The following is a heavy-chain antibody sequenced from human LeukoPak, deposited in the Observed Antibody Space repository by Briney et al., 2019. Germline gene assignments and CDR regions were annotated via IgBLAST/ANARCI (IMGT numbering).Heavy chain of an antibody. CDR3: ARDPSSRGNFDY. CDR2: INPNSGDT. Sequence: GASVKVYCKAFGYTFSCYFMHWVRQVPGHGLEWMGWINPNSGDTNYAQKFQGRVTMTRDMSINTAYVELGRLRSDDTAVYYCARDPSSRGNFDYWGQGTLVTVSS. J-gene: IGHJ4*02. CDR1: GYTFSCYF. V-gene: IGHV1-2*02. D-gene: IGHD5-24*01.